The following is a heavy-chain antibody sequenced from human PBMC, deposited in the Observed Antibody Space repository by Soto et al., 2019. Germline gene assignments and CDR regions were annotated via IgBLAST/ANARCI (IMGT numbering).Heavy chain of an antibody. Sequence: QITLKESGPTLVKPTQTLTLTCTFSGFSLTTRGVSVGWVRQPPGKALEWLAVIYWDEDKWYSPSLESRLTVTKETSQNPVDLTRSTLEPLDTATYYWVHIRMLGSSGSALCYFAPWARGTLVTVSS. V-gene: IGHV2-5*02. CDR2: IYWDEDK. J-gene: IGHJ2*01. CDR3: VHIRMLGSSGSALCYFAP. D-gene: IGHD6-19*01. CDR1: GFSLTTRGVS.